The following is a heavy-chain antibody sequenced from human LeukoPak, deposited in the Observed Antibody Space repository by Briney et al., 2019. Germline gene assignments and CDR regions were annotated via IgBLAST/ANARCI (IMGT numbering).Heavy chain of an antibody. CDR3: AKVWAWESNWDAFDI. CDR1: GFTFSGSA. CDR2: IRSKANSYAT. J-gene: IGHJ3*02. V-gene: IGHV3-73*01. Sequence: GGSLRLSCAASGFTFSGSAMHWVRQASGKGLEWVGRIRSKANSYATAYAASVKGRFTISRDDSKNTAYLQMNSLRAEDTAVYYCAKVWAWESNWDAFDIWGQGTMVTVSS. D-gene: IGHD1-26*01.